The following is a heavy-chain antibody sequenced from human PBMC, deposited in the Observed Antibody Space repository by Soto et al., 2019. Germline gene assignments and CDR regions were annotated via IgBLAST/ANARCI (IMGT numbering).Heavy chain of an antibody. CDR1: GFTFSDYY. J-gene: IGHJ3*02. V-gene: IGHV3-11*01. CDR2: ISSSGTGI. Sequence: GGSLRLSCAASGFTFSDYYMIWTRQAPGKGPEWVSYISSSGTGIYYGDSVKARFTISRDNAKNSLYLQMNSLRAEDTAVYYCARAYSDAFDIWGQGTMVTVSS. CDR3: ARAYSDAFDI. D-gene: IGHD2-21*01.